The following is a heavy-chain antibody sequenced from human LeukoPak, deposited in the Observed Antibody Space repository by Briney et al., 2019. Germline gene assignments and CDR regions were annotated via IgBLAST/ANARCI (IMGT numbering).Heavy chain of an antibody. J-gene: IGHJ5*02. D-gene: IGHD3-9*01. CDR2: ISAYNGNT. CDR3: ARDGDYDILTGRNWFDP. CDR1: GYTFTSYG. V-gene: IGHV1-18*01. Sequence: GASVKVCCKASGYTFTSYGISWVRQAPGQGLEWMGWISAYNGNTNYAQKLQGRVTMTTDTSTSTAYMELRSLRSDDTAVYYCARDGDYDILTGRNWFDPWGQETLVTVSS.